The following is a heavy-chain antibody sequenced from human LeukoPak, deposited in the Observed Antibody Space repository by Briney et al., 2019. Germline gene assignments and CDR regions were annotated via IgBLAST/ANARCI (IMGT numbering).Heavy chain of an antibody. Sequence: SGGSLRLSCAASGLTVSSNHMSWVRQAPGKGLEWVSIIYSGGSTYYADSVKGRFTISRDNSKNTLYLQMNSLRAEDTAVYYCARGRWSSSGYQDYWGRGTLVTVSS. D-gene: IGHD3-22*01. CDR1: GLTVSSNH. CDR2: IYSGGST. V-gene: IGHV3-53*01. J-gene: IGHJ4*02. CDR3: ARGRWSSSGYQDY.